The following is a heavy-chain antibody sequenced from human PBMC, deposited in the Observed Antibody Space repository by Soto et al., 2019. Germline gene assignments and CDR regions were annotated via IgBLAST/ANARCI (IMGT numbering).Heavy chain of an antibody. V-gene: IGHV5-51*01. D-gene: IGHD6-13*01. J-gene: IGHJ6*02. Sequence: GESLKISCKGSGYSFTSYWIGWVRQMPGKGLEWMGIIYPGDSDTRYSPSFQGQVTILADKSISTAYLQWSSLKASDTAMYYCARRDLYSSTWGYYYGMDVWGRGTTVTVSS. CDR2: IYPGDSDT. CDR3: ARRDLYSSTWGYYYGMDV. CDR1: GYSFTSYW.